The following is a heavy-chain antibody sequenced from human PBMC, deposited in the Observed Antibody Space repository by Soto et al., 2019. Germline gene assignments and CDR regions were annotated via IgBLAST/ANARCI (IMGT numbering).Heavy chain of an antibody. CDR2: IYYSGTT. CDR1: GGSINSGGYY. J-gene: IGHJ6*02. V-gene: IGHV4-31*03. D-gene: IGHD1-26*01. Sequence: QVQLQESGPGLVKPSQTVSLTCTVSGGSINSGGYYWTWIRQRPGKGLEWIGYIYYSGTTHYNPSLQSRLTISLDTSKNQFSLKLSSVTAADTALYYCARDIGATAYYYGMDVWGQGTTVTVSS. CDR3: ARDIGATAYYYGMDV.